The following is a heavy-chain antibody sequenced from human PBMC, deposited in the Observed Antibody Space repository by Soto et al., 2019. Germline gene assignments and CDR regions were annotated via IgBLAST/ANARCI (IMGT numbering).Heavy chain of an antibody. D-gene: IGHD2-15*01. V-gene: IGHV4-30-4*08. J-gene: IGHJ4*02. Sequence: PSETLSLTCTVYGGSISSGGYYWSWIRQHPGKGLEWIGYIYYSGSTYYNPSLKSRVTISVDTSKNQFSLKLSSVTAADTAVYYCASLYRSGGSCDYWGQGTLVTVSS. CDR1: GGSISSGGYY. CDR3: ASLYRSGGSCDY. CDR2: IYYSGST.